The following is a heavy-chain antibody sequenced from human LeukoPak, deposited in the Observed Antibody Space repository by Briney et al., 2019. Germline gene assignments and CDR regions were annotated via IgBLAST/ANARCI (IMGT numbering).Heavy chain of an antibody. CDR2: TYYRSKWYN. D-gene: IGHD1-1*01. V-gene: IGHV6-1*01. CDR1: GDSVSSNSAA. Sequence: SQTLSLTCAISGDSVSSNSAAWNWIRQSPSRGLEWVGRTYYRSKWYNDYALPVRGRITINPDTSKNQFSLQLNSMTPEDTAVYYCTRGWNSFDYWGQGTLVTVSS. J-gene: IGHJ4*02. CDR3: TRGWNSFDY.